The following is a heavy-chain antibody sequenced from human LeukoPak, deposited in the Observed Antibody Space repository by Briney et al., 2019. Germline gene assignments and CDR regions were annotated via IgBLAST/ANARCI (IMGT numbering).Heavy chain of an antibody. J-gene: IGHJ1*01. CDR1: GFTFSNAW. CDR3: ARARYSSSSLYFQH. Sequence: GGSLRLSCAASGFTFSNAWMSWVRQAPGKGLEWVGRIKSKTDGGTTDYAAPVKGRFTISRDDSKNTLYLQMNSLRAEDTAVYYCARARYSSSSLYFQHWGQGTLVTVSS. V-gene: IGHV3-15*01. CDR2: IKSKTDGGTT. D-gene: IGHD6-6*01.